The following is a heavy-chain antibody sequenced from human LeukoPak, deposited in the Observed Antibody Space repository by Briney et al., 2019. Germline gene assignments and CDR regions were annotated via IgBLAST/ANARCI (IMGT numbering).Heavy chain of an antibody. Sequence: PSETLSLTCAVYGGSFSDYYWSWIRQPPGKGLEWIGEINHSGSTNYNPSLKSRVTISIDTPKNQFSLKLSSVTAADTAVYYCARWSSNYYDSSGRRFDPWGQGTLVTVSS. D-gene: IGHD3-22*01. CDR2: INHSGST. J-gene: IGHJ5*02. CDR1: GGSFSDYY. CDR3: ARWSSNYYDSSGRRFDP. V-gene: IGHV4-34*01.